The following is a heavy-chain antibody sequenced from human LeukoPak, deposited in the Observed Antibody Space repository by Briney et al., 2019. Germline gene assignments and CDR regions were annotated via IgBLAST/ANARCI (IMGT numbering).Heavy chain of an antibody. CDR1: GFTFDDYG. CDR2: INWNGGST. Sequence: GGSLRLSRAASGFTFDDYGLSWVRQAPGKGLEWVSGINWNGGSTGYADSVKGRFTISRDNAKNSLYLQMNSLRAEDTAVYYCARISGSYVFDYWGQGTLVTISS. CDR3: ARISGSYVFDY. V-gene: IGHV3-20*04. J-gene: IGHJ4*02. D-gene: IGHD1-26*01.